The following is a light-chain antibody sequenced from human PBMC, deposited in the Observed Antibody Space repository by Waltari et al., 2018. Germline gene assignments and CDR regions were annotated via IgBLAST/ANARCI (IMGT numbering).Light chain of an antibody. V-gene: IGKV3-11*01. CDR3: HQRSNWPLT. CDR1: QSVDTY. J-gene: IGKJ4*01. Sequence: EIVLKQSPATLSLSPGEIATLSCRASQSVDTYLAWYQQKPGQVPRLLIYDASNRATGIPARFSGSGSGADFTLIISSLEPEDFAVYYCHQRSNWPLTFGGGTKVEIK. CDR2: DAS.